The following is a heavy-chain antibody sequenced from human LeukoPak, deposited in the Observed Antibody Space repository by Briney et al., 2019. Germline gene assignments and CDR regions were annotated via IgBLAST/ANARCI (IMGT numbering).Heavy chain of an antibody. CDR1: GYTFTSYH. V-gene: IGHV1-46*01. J-gene: IGHJ4*02. CDR2: INPSGGST. CDR3: ARDLTVPLPWGPTKGMDYFDY. D-gene: IGHD2-21*02. Sequence: GASVKVSCKASGYTFTSYHMHWVRQAPGQGLEWMGIINPSGGSTSYAQKFQGRVTMTRDTSTSTVYMELSSLRSEDTAVYYCARDLTVPLPWGPTKGMDYFDYWGQGTLVTVSS.